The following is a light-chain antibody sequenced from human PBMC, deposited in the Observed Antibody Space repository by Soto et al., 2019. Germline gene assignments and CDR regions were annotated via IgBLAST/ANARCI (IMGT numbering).Light chain of an antibody. CDR2: DAS. CDR3: QQYNNWFSIT. J-gene: IGKJ5*01. Sequence: EIVLTQSPATLSLSPGERATLSCRASQSVSSYLAWYQQKPGQAPRLLIYDASNRATGIPARFSGSGSGTEFTLTISSLQSEDFAVYYCQQYNNWFSITFGQGTRLEIK. V-gene: IGKV3-11*01. CDR1: QSVSSY.